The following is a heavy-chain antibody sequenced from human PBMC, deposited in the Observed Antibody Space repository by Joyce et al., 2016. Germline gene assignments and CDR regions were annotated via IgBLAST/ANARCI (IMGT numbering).Heavy chain of an antibody. CDR3: ARGDYWRGYPDY. Sequence: EVQLVQSGAEVKKPGESLKISCKGSGYTFTSYWIAWVRQMPGKGLEWMGIIYPGDSDTKYSPSFEGQVTISADKSITTAYLQWSSLKASDTAVYYCARGDYWRGYPDYWGQGTLVTVSS. V-gene: IGHV5-51*03. J-gene: IGHJ4*02. CDR1: GYTFTSYW. CDR2: IYPGDSDT. D-gene: IGHD3-3*01.